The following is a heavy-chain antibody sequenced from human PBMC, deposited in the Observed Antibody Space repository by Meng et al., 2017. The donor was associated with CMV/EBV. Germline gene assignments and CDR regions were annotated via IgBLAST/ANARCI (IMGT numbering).Heavy chain of an antibody. CDR1: GLTLSSYG. CDR3: TKDSGRGGHLWFRGVDY. V-gene: IGHV3-30*02. J-gene: IGHJ4*01. CDR2: IRYDGGKK. D-gene: IGHD3-10*01. Sequence: GESLKISCAASGLTLSSYGIHWVRQAPGKGLEWVAFIRYDGGKKEYVDSVKGRFTISRDNSKNTVNLQMNSLRAEDTAVYYCTKDSGRGGHLWFRGVDYSGHGTLVTVSS.